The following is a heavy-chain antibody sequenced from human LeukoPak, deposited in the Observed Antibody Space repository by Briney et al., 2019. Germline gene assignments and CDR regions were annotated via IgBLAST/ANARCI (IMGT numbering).Heavy chain of an antibody. CDR1: GFTFSSYA. V-gene: IGHV3-23*01. Sequence: GGSLRLXCAASGFTFSSYAMSWVRRAPGKGLESVSAISGSGGSTYYADSVKGRFTISRDNSKNTLYLQMNSLRAEDTAVYYCAKDGVYDFWSGYYLDYWGQGTLVTVSS. CDR2: ISGSGGST. D-gene: IGHD3-3*01. CDR3: AKDGVYDFWSGYYLDY. J-gene: IGHJ4*02.